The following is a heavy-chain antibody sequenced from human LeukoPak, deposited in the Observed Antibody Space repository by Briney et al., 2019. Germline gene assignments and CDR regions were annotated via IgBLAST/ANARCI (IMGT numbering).Heavy chain of an antibody. CDR3: ARARGSFPDAFDF. Sequence: SVKVSCKVSGGTFSSYEINWVRQAPGQGPEWMGGILPIFGTPKYNQKLQGRVTIIADESTSSVYMDLTSLVSEDTAIYYCARARGSFPDAFDFWGQGTMVIVSS. CDR1: GGTFSSYE. V-gene: IGHV1-69*13. CDR2: ILPIFGTP. J-gene: IGHJ3*01. D-gene: IGHD1-26*01.